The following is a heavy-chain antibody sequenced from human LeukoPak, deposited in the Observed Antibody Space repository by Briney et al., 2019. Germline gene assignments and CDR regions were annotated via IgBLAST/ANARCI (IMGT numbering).Heavy chain of an antibody. Sequence: GGSLRLSCAASGFTFSSYSMNWVRQAPGKGLEWVSSISSSSSYIYYADPVKGRFTISRDNAKNSLYLQMNSLRAEDTAVYYCARGERGLYCSSTSCYPVLGGQGTLVTVSS. V-gene: IGHV3-21*01. CDR3: ARGERGLYCSSTSCYPVL. CDR1: GFTFSSYS. D-gene: IGHD2-2*01. J-gene: IGHJ4*02. CDR2: ISSSSSYI.